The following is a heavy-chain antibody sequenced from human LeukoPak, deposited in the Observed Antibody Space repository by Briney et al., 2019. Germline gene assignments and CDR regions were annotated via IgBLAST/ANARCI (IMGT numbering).Heavy chain of an antibody. Sequence: GGSLRLSCAASGFTFSSYAMSWVRQAPGKGLEWVAVISYDGSNKYYADSVKGRFTISRDNSKNTLYLQMNSLRAEDTAVYYCAKSPARLTMVRGVIISGRRSSWFDPWGQGTLVTVSS. CDR2: ISYDGSNK. V-gene: IGHV3-30*18. D-gene: IGHD3-10*01. CDR3: AKSPARLTMVRGVIISGRRSSWFDP. J-gene: IGHJ5*02. CDR1: GFTFSSYA.